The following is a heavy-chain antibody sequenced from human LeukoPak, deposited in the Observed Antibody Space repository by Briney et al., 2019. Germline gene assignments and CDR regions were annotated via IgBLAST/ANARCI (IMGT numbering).Heavy chain of an antibody. D-gene: IGHD3-10*01. CDR2: IYTSGST. CDR3: ARGWGRGVITAFDI. V-gene: IGHV4-61*02. Sequence: SETLSLTCTVSGGSISSGSYYWSWIRQPAGKGLEWIGRIYTSGSTNYNPSLKSRVTISVDTSKNQFSLKLSSVTAADTAVYYCARGWGRGVITAFDIWGQGTMVTGSS. CDR1: GGSISSGSYY. J-gene: IGHJ3*02.